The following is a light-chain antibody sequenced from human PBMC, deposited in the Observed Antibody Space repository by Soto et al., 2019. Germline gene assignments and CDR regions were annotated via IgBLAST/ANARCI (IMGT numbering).Light chain of an antibody. V-gene: IGKV3-11*01. CDR1: QSIRSS. CDR2: ETS. J-gene: IGKJ5*01. Sequence: EIVLTQSPGTLSLSAGDRATLSCRAIQSIRSSLAWYQQKPGQAPRLLIYETSTRATGIPARFSGSGSGTDFTLTIFSLKTEDSAVYYCQQRGEWPPGATFGQGTRLEIK. CDR3: QQRGEWPPGAT.